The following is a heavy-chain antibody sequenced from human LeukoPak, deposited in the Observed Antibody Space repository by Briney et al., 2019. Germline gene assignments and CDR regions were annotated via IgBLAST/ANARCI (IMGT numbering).Heavy chain of an antibody. CDR2: IFTTGTT. D-gene: IGHD1-14*01. V-gene: IGHV4-4*07. J-gene: IGHJ5*02. CDR3: SRSSFCSDNFCHNLAWFGP. CDR1: GGSISDFY. Sequence: SETLSLTCTVSGGSISDFYWSWIRQSAGGGPEWIGRIFTTGTTDYNPSLKSGGTMTLDTSKNLPSLSLMSVTAADTAVYYCSRSSFCSDNFCHNLAWFGPWGQGTPVIVSS.